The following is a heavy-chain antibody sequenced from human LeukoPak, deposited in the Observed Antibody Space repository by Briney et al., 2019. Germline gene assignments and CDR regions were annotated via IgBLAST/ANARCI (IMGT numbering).Heavy chain of an antibody. CDR3: ARAYGSSWYNWFDP. J-gene: IGHJ5*02. CDR1: GGSISSSSYY. CDR2: FYYSGTT. Sequence: SETLSLTCTVSGGSISSSSYYWGWIRQPPGKGLEWIGSFYYSGTTNYNPSLKSRVTISADTSNNQFSLKLSSVTAADTAVYYCARAYGSSWYNWFDPWGQGTLVTVSS. D-gene: IGHD6-13*01. V-gene: IGHV4-39*07.